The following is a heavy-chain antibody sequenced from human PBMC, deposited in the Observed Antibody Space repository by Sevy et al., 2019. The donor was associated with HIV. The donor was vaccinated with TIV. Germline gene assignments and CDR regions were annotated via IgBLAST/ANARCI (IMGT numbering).Heavy chain of an antibody. J-gene: IGHJ6*02. V-gene: IGHV3-30-3*01. CDR2: ISYDGSNK. CDR3: AREGVGAAWDYYYGMDV. D-gene: IGHD1-26*01. Sequence: GGCLRLSCAASGFTFSSYAMHWVRQAPGKGLEWVAVISYDGSNKYYADSVKGRFTISRDNSKNTLYLQMNSLRAEDTAVYYCAREGVGAAWDYYYGMDVWGQGTTVTVSS. CDR1: GFTFSSYA.